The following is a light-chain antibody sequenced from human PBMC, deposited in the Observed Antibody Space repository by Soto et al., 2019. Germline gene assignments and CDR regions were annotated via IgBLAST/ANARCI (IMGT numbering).Light chain of an antibody. CDR1: QSVSSG. CDR2: GAS. J-gene: IGKJ1*01. V-gene: IGKV3-15*01. CDR3: QQYKNWPRT. Sequence: EIVMTQSPATLSVSPGERATLSCRASQSVSSGLAWYQQKPGQVPRLLIYGASTRATGIPARFSGSGSGTEFTLTISSLQSEYFAVYYCQQYKNWPRTFGQGTKVEIQ.